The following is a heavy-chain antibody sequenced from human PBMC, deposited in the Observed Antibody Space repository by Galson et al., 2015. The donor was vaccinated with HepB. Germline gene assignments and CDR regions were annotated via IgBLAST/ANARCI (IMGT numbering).Heavy chain of an antibody. CDR3: VAHIVVPPGPPV. CDR1: GFTFTDAW. V-gene: IGHV3-15*01. J-gene: IGHJ6*02. CDR2: IKRKPDGGTS. Sequence: SLRLSCAASGFTFTDAWMNWVRQGPGKGLEWVGHIKRKPDGGTSDYAGAVKDRFTISRDDSKKMVYLEMNNLKIEDTAVYYCVAHIVVPPGPPVWGQGTTVTVSS. D-gene: IGHD2-21*01.